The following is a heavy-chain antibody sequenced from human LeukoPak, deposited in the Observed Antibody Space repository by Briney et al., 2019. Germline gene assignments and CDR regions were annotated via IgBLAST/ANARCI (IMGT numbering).Heavy chain of an antibody. CDR2: VSYSGST. D-gene: IGHD1-26*01. V-gene: IGHV4-59*11. CDR3: SRESGAFSPFGY. J-gene: IGHJ4*02. CDR1: GASISSHY. Sequence: KASETLSLTCTVSGASISSHYWSWIRQSPGKGLEWIGYVSYSGSTDYNPSLKSRVTMSLDESKNQLSLDLASVTAADTAVYYCSRESGAFSPFGYWGQGTLVTVHS.